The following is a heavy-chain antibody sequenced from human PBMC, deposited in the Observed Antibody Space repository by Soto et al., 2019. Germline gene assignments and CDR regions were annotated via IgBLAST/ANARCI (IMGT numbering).Heavy chain of an antibody. D-gene: IGHD3-9*01. CDR1: GFNSSSRN. J-gene: IGHJ4*01. V-gene: IGHV3-7*03. Sequence: GGSLRLSCPASGFNSSSRNSTWVRQAPGKGLEWLSHIKQDGSEKCYVDSVKGRFSISRDHAKNSLYLQMNSLRAEDTAMYYCAGGAGWLFGAGGQGTPVTVSS. CDR2: IKQDGSEK. CDR3: AGGAGWLFGA.